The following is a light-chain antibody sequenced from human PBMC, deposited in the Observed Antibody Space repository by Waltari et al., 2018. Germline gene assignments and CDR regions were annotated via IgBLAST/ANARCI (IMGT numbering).Light chain of an antibody. Sequence: QSALTQHASVSGSPGQSTTISCTGTSSDVGSYNLVSWYQQHPGKAPKHVISEVTKRPSGVSNRFSGSKSVNTASLTISGLQADDEADYYCCSYAGTSTSVFGTGTKVTVL. CDR3: CSYAGTSTSV. V-gene: IGLV2-23*02. CDR2: EVT. CDR1: SSDVGSYNL. J-gene: IGLJ1*01.